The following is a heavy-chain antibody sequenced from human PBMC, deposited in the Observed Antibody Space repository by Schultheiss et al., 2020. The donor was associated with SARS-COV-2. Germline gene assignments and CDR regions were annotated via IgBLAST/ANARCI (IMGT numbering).Heavy chain of an antibody. Sequence: GGSLRLSCAASGFTFSDYYMSWIRQAPGKGLEWVSYISSSSSYTNYADSVKGRFTISRDNAKSLLFLQMNSLRAEDTAVYYCARVGRDCSHGVCYNAEYFQHWGQGTLVTVSS. D-gene: IGHD2-8*01. V-gene: IGHV3-11*06. J-gene: IGHJ1*01. CDR3: ARVGRDCSHGVCYNAEYFQH. CDR1: GFTFSDYY. CDR2: ISSSSSYT.